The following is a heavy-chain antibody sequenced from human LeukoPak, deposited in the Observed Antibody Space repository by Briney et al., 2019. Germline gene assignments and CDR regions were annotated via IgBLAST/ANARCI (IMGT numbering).Heavy chain of an antibody. Sequence: GGSLRLSCAASGFIFSSYWMHWVRQAPGKGPVWVSRIKSDGSSPSYADSVKGRFTISRDNAKNTVYLQMNSLRAEDTAAYYCAKDGHYSNFYFDYWGQGTLVTVSS. CDR1: GFIFSSYW. V-gene: IGHV3-74*01. CDR3: AKDGHYSNFYFDY. CDR2: IKSDGSSP. J-gene: IGHJ4*02. D-gene: IGHD4-11*01.